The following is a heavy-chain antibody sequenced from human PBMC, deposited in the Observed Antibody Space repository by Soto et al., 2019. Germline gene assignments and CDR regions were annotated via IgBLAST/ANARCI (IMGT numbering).Heavy chain of an antibody. CDR2: INHSGST. Sequence: SETLSLTCAVYGGSFSGYCWSWIRQPPGKGLEWIGEINHSGSTNYNPSLKSRVTISVDTSKNQFSLKLSSVTAADTAVYYCARGQLFHSSSIPATNWFDPWGQGTLVT. D-gene: IGHD6-6*01. CDR3: ARGQLFHSSSIPATNWFDP. J-gene: IGHJ5*02. V-gene: IGHV4-34*01. CDR1: GGSFSGYC.